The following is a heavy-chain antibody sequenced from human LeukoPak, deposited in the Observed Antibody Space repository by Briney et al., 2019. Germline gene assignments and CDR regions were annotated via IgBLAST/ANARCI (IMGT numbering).Heavy chain of an antibody. D-gene: IGHD3-22*01. CDR1: GYTSTSYG. CDR2: ISAYNGNT. V-gene: IGHV1-18*01. CDR3: ARADYYDSSGSHFDY. Sequence: GASVKVSCKASGYTSTSYGISWVRQAPGQGLEWMGWISAYNGNTNYAQKLQGRVTMTTDTSTSTAYMELRSLRSDDTAVYYCARADYYDSSGSHFDYWGQGTLVTVSS. J-gene: IGHJ4*02.